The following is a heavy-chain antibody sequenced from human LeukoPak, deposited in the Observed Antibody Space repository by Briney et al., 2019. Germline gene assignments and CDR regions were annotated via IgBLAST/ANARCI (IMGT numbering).Heavy chain of an antibody. J-gene: IGHJ4*02. CDR3: ARALPYSLDFDY. CDR1: GFPFNSYS. CDR2: ISSSSSYI. Sequence: GGSLSLSCGVSGFPFNSYSMKWVRQAPGKGVEWVSSISSSSSYIYYADSVKGRFTISRDNAKNSLYLQMNSLRAEDTAGYYCARALPYSLDFDYWGQGTLVTVSS. V-gene: IGHV3-21*01. D-gene: IGHD2-21*01.